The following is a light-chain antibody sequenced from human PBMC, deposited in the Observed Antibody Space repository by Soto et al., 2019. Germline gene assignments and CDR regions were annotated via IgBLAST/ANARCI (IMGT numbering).Light chain of an antibody. CDR3: NSHADSNNWV. J-gene: IGLJ3*02. CDR2: EVS. Sequence: QSVLTQPASVSGSPGQSITISCTGTSSDVGGYNYVSWYQQHPGKAPKLMIYEVSKRPSGVPDRFSGSKSGNTASLTVSGRQAEDEAAYYCNSHADSNNWVFGGGTQLTVL. V-gene: IGLV2-8*01. CDR1: SSDVGGYNY.